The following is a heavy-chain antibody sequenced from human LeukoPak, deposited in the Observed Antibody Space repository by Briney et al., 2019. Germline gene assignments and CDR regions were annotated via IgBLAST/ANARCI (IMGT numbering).Heavy chain of an antibody. CDR1: GFTFSSYT. Sequence: GGSLRLSCAASGFTFSSYTINWVRQAPGKGLEWVSSIGSDGKTHYSESVKGRFVISRDNFGGMVFLQLNSLRVEDTALYYCARDLRYYVAMDAWGQGTTVTVSS. CDR2: IGSDGKT. D-gene: IGHD3-10*02. V-gene: IGHV3-23*01. CDR3: ARDLRYYVAMDA. J-gene: IGHJ6*02.